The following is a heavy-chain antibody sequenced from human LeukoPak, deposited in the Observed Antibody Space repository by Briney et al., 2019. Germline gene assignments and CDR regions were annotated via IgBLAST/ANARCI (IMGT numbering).Heavy chain of an antibody. J-gene: IGHJ4*02. CDR3: GRGGGGHGRSWGALDF. D-gene: IGHD3-16*01. CDR1: GFNFKNYD. Sequence: GSLRLSCAASGFNFKNYDFHWVRQVAGKRLEWVAGIGTVADTFYPDSVMGRFTISREHAKNSFYLQMNSLRAGDTAVYYCGRGGGGHGRSWGALDFWGQGILVTVSS. CDR2: IGTVADT. V-gene: IGHV3-13*01.